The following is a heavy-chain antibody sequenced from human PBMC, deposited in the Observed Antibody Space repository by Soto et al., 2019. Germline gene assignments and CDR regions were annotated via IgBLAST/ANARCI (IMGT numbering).Heavy chain of an antibody. J-gene: IGHJ6*02. V-gene: IGHV3-30-3*01. CDR2: IPYNGSRK. D-gene: IGHD5-12*01. CDR1: GFKVRSYE. CDR3: ESGLSDCYYCFGLDF. Sequence: GWSLTLSCAASGFKVRSYEMSCVRQAQGKGLDWVALIPYNGSRKYYAASVKGRFTISRDNSKNTMYLQMNCLRAEATAVYCGESGLSDCYYCFGLDFWGQGAKVTVSS.